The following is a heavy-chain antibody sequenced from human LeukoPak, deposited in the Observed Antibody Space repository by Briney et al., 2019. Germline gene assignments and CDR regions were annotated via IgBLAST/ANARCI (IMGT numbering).Heavy chain of an antibody. Sequence: PGRSLRLSCAASGFTFSSYSMNWVRQAPGKGLEWVSSISSSSSYIYYADSVKGRFTISRDNAKNSLYLQMNSLRAEDTAVYYCARGVGRSSWTFDYWGQGTLVTVSS. CDR3: ARGVGRSSWTFDY. CDR2: ISSSSSYI. CDR1: GFTFSSYS. J-gene: IGHJ4*02. D-gene: IGHD6-13*01. V-gene: IGHV3-21*01.